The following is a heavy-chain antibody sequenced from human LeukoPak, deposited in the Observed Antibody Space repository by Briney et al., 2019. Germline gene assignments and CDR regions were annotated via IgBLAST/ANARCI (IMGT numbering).Heavy chain of an antibody. CDR1: GGSISSSSYY. CDR3: ARHDDIVVVVAAMRVGLFDP. CDR2: IYYSGST. J-gene: IGHJ5*02. V-gene: IGHV4-39*01. Sequence: SETLYLTCTVSGGSISSSSYYWGWIRQPPRKGLEWIGSIYYSGSTYYNPSLKIRVTISVDTSKNQFSLKLSSVTAADTAVYYCARHDDIVVVVAAMRVGLFDPWGQGTLVTVSS. D-gene: IGHD2-15*01.